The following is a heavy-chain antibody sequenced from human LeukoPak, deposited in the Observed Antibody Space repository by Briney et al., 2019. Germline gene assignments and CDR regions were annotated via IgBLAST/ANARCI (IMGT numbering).Heavy chain of an antibody. Sequence: PGGSLRLSCTVSGFTFGDYAMSWVRQAPGKGLEWVGFIRSRAYGGTTEYAASVKGRFTISRDDSKSIAYLQMNSLKTEDTAVYYCTRLRFLEWLFPDYWGQGTLVTVSS. CDR1: GFTFGDYA. CDR2: IRSRAYGGTT. CDR3: TRLRFLEWLFPDY. V-gene: IGHV3-49*04. J-gene: IGHJ4*02. D-gene: IGHD3-3*01.